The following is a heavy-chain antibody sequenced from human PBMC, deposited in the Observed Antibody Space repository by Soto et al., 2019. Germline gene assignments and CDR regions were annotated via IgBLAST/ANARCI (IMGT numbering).Heavy chain of an antibody. V-gene: IGHV3-23*01. CDR2: SSGSGGST. D-gene: IGHD1-1*01. Sequence: EVPLLESGGGLVQPGGSLRLSCAASGFTFSSYAMSWVRQAPGKGLEWVSASSGSGGSTYYAYSVKGRFTISRDNSKNTLHLQMNSLRDEDTAVYYCAKDQSGIGKYKWFDPWGQGNLVTGSS. J-gene: IGHJ5*02. CDR3: AKDQSGIGKYKWFDP. CDR1: GFTFSSYA.